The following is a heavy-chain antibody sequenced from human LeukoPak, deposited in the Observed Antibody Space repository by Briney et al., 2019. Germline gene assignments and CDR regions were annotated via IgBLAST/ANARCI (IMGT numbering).Heavy chain of an antibody. Sequence: GESLKISCEGSGYTFTDYWIGWVRQMPGKGLEWMAIIPPSDSDTRYSPSFQGQVTISADKSISTAYLQWSSLKASDTAVYYCAKLAGAAYTWVDPWGQGTLVTVSS. D-gene: IGHD3-16*01. CDR1: GYTFTDYW. CDR2: IPPSDSDT. V-gene: IGHV5-51*01. J-gene: IGHJ5*02. CDR3: AKLAGAAYTWVDP.